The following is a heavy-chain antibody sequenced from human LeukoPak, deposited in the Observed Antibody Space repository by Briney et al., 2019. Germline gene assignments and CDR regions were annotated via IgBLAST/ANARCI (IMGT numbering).Heavy chain of an antibody. CDR1: GASISGDS. D-gene: IGHD2-15*01. J-gene: IGHJ4*02. V-gene: IGHV4-59*07. Sequence: SDTLSLTCTVWGASISGDSWSWIRQPPGKGLEGIRYIHYSGNTIENPPLKSRVTISVDTSMNQFSLRLSFVTAADTAIYFCARISLGGSSNFFDYWGKGTLVTVSS. CDR3: ARISLGGSSNFFDY. CDR2: IHYSGNT.